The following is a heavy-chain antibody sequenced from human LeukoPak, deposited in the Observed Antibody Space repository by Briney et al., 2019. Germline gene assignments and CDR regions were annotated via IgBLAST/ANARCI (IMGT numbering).Heavy chain of an antibody. CDR3: ARVSQWLGYYYGMDV. CDR1: GGSISSSSYY. J-gene: IGHJ6*02. Sequence: NPSETLSLTCTVSGGSISSSSYYWGWIRQPPGKGLEWIGSIYYSGSTYYNPSLKSRVTISVDTSKNQFSLKLSSVTAADTAVYYCARVSQWLGYYYGMDVWGQGTTVTVSS. CDR2: IYYSGST. D-gene: IGHD6-19*01. V-gene: IGHV4-39*07.